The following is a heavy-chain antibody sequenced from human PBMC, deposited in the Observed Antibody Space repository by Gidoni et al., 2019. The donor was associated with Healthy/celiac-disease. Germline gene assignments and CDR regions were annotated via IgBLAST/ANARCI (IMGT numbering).Heavy chain of an antibody. J-gene: IGHJ4*02. CDR1: GFTFSSYS. Sequence: EVQLVESGGGLVKPGGSLRLSCAASGFTFSSYSMNWVRQAPGKGLEWVSSISSSSSYIYYADSVKGRFTISRDNAKNSLYLQMNSLRAEDTAVYYCARERNSGWPRKDFDYWGQGTLVTVSS. V-gene: IGHV3-21*01. CDR2: ISSSSSYI. D-gene: IGHD6-19*01. CDR3: ARERNSGWPRKDFDY.